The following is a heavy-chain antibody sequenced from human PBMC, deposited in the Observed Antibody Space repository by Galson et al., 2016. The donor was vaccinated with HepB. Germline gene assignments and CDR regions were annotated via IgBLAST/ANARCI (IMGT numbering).Heavy chain of an antibody. CDR2: IWYDGSNK. CDR3: ARVLGVPGSPLDN. Sequence: SLRLSCAASGFTFSSYGMHWVRQAPGKGLEWVAVIWYDGSNKYYADSVKGRFTISRDNSKNTLYLQMNSLRAEDTAVYYCARVLGVPGSPLDNWGQGTLVTVSS. CDR1: GFTFSSYG. J-gene: IGHJ4*02. V-gene: IGHV3-33*01. D-gene: IGHD6-19*01.